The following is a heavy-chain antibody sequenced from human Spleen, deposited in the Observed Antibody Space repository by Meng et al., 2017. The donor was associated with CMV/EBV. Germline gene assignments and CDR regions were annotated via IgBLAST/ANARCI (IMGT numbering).Heavy chain of an antibody. CDR2: IYYSGST. CDR1: GGSISSSSDY. J-gene: IGHJ5*02. CDR3: ASDNWFDP. Sequence: QLQLQESGPGLVKPSETLSLTCTVSGGSISSSSDYWGWIRQPPGKGLEWIASIYYSGSTYYNPSLKSRVTISVDTSKNQFSLKLSSVTAADTAVYYCASDNWFDPWGQGTLVTVSS. V-gene: IGHV4-39*07.